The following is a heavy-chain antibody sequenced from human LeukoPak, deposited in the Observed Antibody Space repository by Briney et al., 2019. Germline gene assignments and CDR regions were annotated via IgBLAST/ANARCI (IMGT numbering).Heavy chain of an antibody. D-gene: IGHD3-10*01. CDR2: ISSSGSYI. CDR3: ARDPMALDWFDP. V-gene: IGHV3-21*01. CDR1: GFTFSMYA. Sequence: GGSLRLSCAASGFTFSMYAMNWVRQAPGKGLEWVSAISSSGSYIYYGDSVRGRFTISRDDAKNSLYLQMNSLRAEDTAVYYCARDPMALDWFDPWGQGTLVTVSS. J-gene: IGHJ5*02.